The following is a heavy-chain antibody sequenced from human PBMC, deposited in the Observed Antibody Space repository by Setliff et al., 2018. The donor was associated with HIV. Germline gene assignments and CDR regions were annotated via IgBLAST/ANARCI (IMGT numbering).Heavy chain of an antibody. V-gene: IGHV1-8*03. D-gene: IGHD3-10*01. Sequence: ASVKVSCKASGYTFTSYDINWVRQATGQGLEWMGWMNPNTGNTGYAQKFQGRVTITRDTSASTAYMELSSLRSEDTAVYYCARGKLWPDYWGQGTLVTVSS. CDR2: MNPNTGNT. J-gene: IGHJ4*02. CDR3: ARGKLWPDY. CDR1: GYTFTSYD.